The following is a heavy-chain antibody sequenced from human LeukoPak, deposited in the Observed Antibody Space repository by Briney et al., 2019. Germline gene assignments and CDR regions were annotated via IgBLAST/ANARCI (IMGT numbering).Heavy chain of an antibody. CDR3: AVGTTGI. J-gene: IGHJ4*02. V-gene: IGHV3-21*01. CDR2: ISSSSSYI. CDR1: GFTFSSYS. Sequence: PGGSLRLSCAASGFTFSSYSMNWVRQAPGKGLEWVSSISSSSSYIYYADSVKGRFTISRDNAKNSLYLQVNSLRAEDAAVYYCAVGTTGIWGQGTLVTVSS. D-gene: IGHD1-1*01.